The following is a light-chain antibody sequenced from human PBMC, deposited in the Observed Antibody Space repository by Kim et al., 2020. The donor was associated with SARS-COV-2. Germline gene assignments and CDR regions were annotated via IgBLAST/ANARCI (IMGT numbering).Light chain of an antibody. CDR1: QYIRND. CDR2: AAS. J-gene: IGKJ2*01. V-gene: IGKV1-6*01. Sequence: AIRMTHSPSSLSASVGDRVTITCRASQYIRNDLGWYQQKPGKAPKLLFYAASTLQSGVPSRFSGSGSGTDFTLTISSLQPEDFATYYCLLDYNYPRTFGQGTKLEI. CDR3: LLDYNYPRT.